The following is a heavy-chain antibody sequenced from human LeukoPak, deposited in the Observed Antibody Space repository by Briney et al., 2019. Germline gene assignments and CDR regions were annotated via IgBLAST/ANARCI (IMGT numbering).Heavy chain of an antibody. CDR1: GGSFSGYY. J-gene: IGHJ5*02. D-gene: IGHD3-10*01. CDR3: ARTYYYGSGSYYSRNWFDP. V-gene: IGHV4-34*01. CDR2: INHSGST. Sequence: SETLSLTCAVYGGSFSGYYWSWIRQPPGKGLEWIGEINHSGSTNYNSSLKSRVTISVDTSKNQFSLKLSSVTAADTAVYYCARTYYYGSGSYYSRNWFDPWGQGTLVTVSS.